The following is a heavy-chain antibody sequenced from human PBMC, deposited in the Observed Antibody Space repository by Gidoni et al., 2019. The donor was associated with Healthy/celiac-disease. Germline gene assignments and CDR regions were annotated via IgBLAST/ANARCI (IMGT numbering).Heavy chain of an antibody. CDR3: ARQYSGSPQPIDAFDI. V-gene: IGHV5-51*01. D-gene: IGHD1-26*01. J-gene: IGHJ3*02. CDR1: GYSFTSYW. CDR2: IYPGDSDT. Sequence: EVQLVQSGAEVKKPGASLKISCKGSGYSFTSYWIGWVRQMPGKGLEWMGIIYPGDSDTRYSPSFQGQVTISADKSISTAYLQWSSLKASDTAMYYCARQYSGSPQPIDAFDIWGQGTMVTVSS.